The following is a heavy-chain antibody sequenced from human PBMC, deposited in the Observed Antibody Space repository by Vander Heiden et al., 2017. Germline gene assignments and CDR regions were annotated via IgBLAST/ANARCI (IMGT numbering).Heavy chain of an antibody. Sequence: QVQLVATGGGVFQRGRSLRLSCAESGFTLGGYGMHWVRQAPGKGLEWVAVIWYDGRNKYYADYVKDRFTISRDNSKNTLYLQMNSLRAEDTAVYYCARDLGSGGSGGIDYWGQGTLVTVSS. CDR1: GFTLGGYG. J-gene: IGHJ4*02. CDR3: ARDLGSGGSGGIDY. CDR2: IWYDGRNK. V-gene: IGHV3-33*01. D-gene: IGHD2-15*01.